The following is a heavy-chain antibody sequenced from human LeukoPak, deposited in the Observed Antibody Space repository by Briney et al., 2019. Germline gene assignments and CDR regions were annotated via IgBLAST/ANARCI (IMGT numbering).Heavy chain of an antibody. CDR3: ARDLVRGVFRHRFDY. Sequence: PGGSLRLSCAASGFTFSSYWMSWVRQAPGKGLEGVANIKQDGSEKYYVDSVKGRFTISRDNAKNSLYLQMNSLRAEDTAVYYCARDLVRGVFRHRFDYWGQGTLVTVSS. D-gene: IGHD3-10*01. CDR2: IKQDGSEK. V-gene: IGHV3-7*01. J-gene: IGHJ4*02. CDR1: GFTFSSYW.